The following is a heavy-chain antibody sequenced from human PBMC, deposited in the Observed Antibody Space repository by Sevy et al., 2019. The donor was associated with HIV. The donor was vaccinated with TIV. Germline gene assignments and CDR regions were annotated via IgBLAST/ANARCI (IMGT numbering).Heavy chain of an antibody. D-gene: IGHD3-22*01. CDR3: ARSQAYYYDSSGYYYTWGAFDI. CDR2: IYSGGSI. Sequence: GGSLRLSCEASGFTVSSNYMSWVRQAPGRGLEWVSVIYSGGSIYYADSVKGRVTISRDNFKNTLYLQMNSLRAEDTAVYYCARSQAYYYDSSGYYYTWGAFDIWGQGTMVTVSS. V-gene: IGHV3-53*01. CDR1: GFTVSSNY. J-gene: IGHJ3*02.